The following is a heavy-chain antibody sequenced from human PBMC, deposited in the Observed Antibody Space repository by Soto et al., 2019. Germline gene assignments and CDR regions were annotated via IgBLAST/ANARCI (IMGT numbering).Heavy chain of an antibody. D-gene: IGHD1-1*01. CDR3: ARDRWNRNYYYYFGMDV. Sequence: SETLSLTCSVSGGSISSGYYYWSWIRQPPGKGLEWIGYIYYSGSTYYNPSLKSRVTISVDTSKNQFSLKLSSVTAADTAVYYCARDRWNRNYYYYFGMDVWGQGTTVTVSS. CDR2: IYYSGST. V-gene: IGHV4-30-4*01. CDR1: GGSISSGYYY. J-gene: IGHJ6*02.